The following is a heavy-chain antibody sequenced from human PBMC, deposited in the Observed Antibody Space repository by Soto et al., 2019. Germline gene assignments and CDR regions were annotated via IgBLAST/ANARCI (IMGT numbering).Heavy chain of an antibody. Sequence: NPSETLSLTCFVSGYSITAGGYYWSWIRHHPGKGLKWIGSFYSSGSIIYNPSLRSRVSISGDTSSNQFSMSLTSVTAADTARYYCARMYSSGSGWFHPWGQGTLVTVSS. CDR1: GYSITAGGYY. J-gene: IGHJ5*02. CDR2: FYSSGSI. CDR3: ARMYSSGSGWFHP. D-gene: IGHD6-19*01. V-gene: IGHV4-31*03.